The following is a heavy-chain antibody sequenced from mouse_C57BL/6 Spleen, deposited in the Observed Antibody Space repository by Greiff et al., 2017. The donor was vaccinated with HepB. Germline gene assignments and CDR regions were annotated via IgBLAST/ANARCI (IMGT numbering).Heavy chain of an antibody. Sequence: EVQLVESEGGLVQPGSSMKLSCTASGFTFSDYYMAWVRQVPEKGLEWVANINYDGSSTYYLDSLKSRFIISRDNAKNILYLQMSSLKSEDTATYYCARGDYYGSIFAYWGQGTLVTVSA. CDR3: ARGDYYGSIFAY. V-gene: IGHV5-16*01. D-gene: IGHD1-1*01. J-gene: IGHJ3*01. CDR1: GFTFSDYY. CDR2: INYDGSST.